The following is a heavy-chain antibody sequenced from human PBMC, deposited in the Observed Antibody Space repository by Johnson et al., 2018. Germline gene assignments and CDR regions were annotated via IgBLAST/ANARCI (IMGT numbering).Heavy chain of an antibody. CDR3: ARYGGGFTRFDY. V-gene: IGHV4-34*01. J-gene: IGHJ4*02. CDR2: INHRGST. CDR1: GGSFSAYH. D-gene: IGHD3-16*01. Sequence: QVQLQQWGAGLLKPSEILSLTCAVYGGSFSAYHWSWIRQPPGKGLEWIGEINHRGSTNYNPSLKSRVTIPVDTSKKQFSLKLRSVAAADTAVYYCARYGGGFTRFDYWGQATLVTVSS.